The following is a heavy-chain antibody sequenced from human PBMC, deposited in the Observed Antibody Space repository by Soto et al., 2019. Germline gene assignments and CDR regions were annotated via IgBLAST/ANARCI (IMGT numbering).Heavy chain of an antibody. J-gene: IGHJ4*02. D-gene: IGHD2-8*01. CDR3: AKDGVAGNYFDY. V-gene: IGHV3-30*18. CDR1: GFTFSSYG. CDR2: ISYDGSNK. Sequence: ESGGGVVQPGRSLGLSCAASGFTFSSYGMHWVRQAPGKGLEWVAVISYDGSNKYYADSVKGRFTISRDNSKNTLYLQMNSLRAEDTAVYYCAKDGVAGNYFDYWGQGTLVTVSS.